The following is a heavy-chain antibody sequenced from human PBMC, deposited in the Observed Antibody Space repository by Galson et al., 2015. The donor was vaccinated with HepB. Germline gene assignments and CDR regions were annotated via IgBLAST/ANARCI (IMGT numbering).Heavy chain of an antibody. V-gene: IGHV3-21*06. J-gene: IGHJ5*02. CDR1: GFSFSRYS. Sequence: SLRLSCAASGFSFSRYSMHWVRQAPGKGLEWVSFIRSSSTFIYYADAVKGRFTISRDNAKNSLYLQMNSLRVEDTAVYYCVRGQYQLPGRSWFDPWGQGTLVTVSS. D-gene: IGHD2-2*01. CDR3: VRGQYQLPGRSWFDP. CDR2: IRSSSTFI.